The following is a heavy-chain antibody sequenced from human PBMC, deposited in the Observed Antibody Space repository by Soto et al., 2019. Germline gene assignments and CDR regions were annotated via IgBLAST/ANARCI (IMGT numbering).Heavy chain of an antibody. CDR2: IYWDHDQ. D-gene: IGHD3-10*02. CDR3: AHFVRTFVA. CDR1: GFSLSTYGVG. J-gene: IGHJ3*01. Sequence: QITLKESGPTLVKPTQTLTLTCTFSGFSLSTYGVGVGWIRQPPGKALEWLAIIYWDHDQYFSPSLKDRLTSSNDTSTNQVVPTMTSMDPVDTATYFCAHFVRTFVAWGPGTVVNVSS. V-gene: IGHV2-5*02.